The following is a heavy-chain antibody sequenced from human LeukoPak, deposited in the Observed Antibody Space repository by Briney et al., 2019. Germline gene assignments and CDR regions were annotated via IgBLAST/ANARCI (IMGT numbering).Heavy chain of an antibody. D-gene: IGHD6-13*01. CDR2: IYTSGST. CDR3: AREELIAAAGTFDY. CDR1: GGSISSYY. Sequence: PSETLSLTCTVPGGSISSYYWSWIRQPAGKGLEWIGRIYTSGSTNYNPSLKSRVTMSVDTSKNQFSLKLSSVTAADTAVYYCAREELIAAAGTFDYWGQGTLVTVSS. J-gene: IGHJ4*02. V-gene: IGHV4-4*07.